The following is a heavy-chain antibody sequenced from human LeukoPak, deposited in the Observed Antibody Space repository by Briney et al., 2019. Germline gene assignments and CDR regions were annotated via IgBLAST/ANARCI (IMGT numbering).Heavy chain of an antibody. J-gene: IGHJ4*02. CDR2: IYYTGST. V-gene: IGHV4-59*08. CDR3: VRRVRYFGQNDY. CDR1: GASMSDYY. D-gene: IGHD3-9*01. Sequence: SETLSLTHTVSGASMSDYYWSWIRQPPGKGLEWIGYIYYTGSTNYNPSLKSRVTMSVDTSKNQISLKLSSVTAADSAVYYCVRRVRYFGQNDYWGQGTLVTVSS.